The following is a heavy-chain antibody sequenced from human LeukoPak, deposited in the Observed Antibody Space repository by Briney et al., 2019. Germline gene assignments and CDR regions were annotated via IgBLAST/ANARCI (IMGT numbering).Heavy chain of an antibody. V-gene: IGHV5-51*01. CDR1: GYSFTSYW. D-gene: IGHD2-8*02. Sequence: GESLKISCKGSGYSFTSYWIGWVRQMPGKGLEWMGIIYPGHSDTRYSPSFQGQVTISADKAISNAYQQWSSLKDSDNAMYYCARLGLSSWSMDYWGQGTLVSVVS. J-gene: IGHJ4*02. CDR2: IYPGHSDT. CDR3: ARLGLSSWSMDY.